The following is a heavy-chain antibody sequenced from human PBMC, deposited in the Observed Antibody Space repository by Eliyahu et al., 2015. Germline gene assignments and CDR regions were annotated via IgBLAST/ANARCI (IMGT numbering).Heavy chain of an antibody. J-gene: IGHJ4*02. CDR2: INHSGST. D-gene: IGHD1-26*01. CDR1: GGSFSGYY. CDR3: ARGTWELLGNFDY. V-gene: IGHV4-34*01. Sequence: QVQLQQWGAGLLKPSETLSLTCAVYGGSFSGYYWSWIRQPPGKGLEWIGEINHSGSTNYNPSLKSRVTISVDTSKNQFSLKLSSVTAADTAVYYCARGTWELLGNFDYWGQGTLVTVSS.